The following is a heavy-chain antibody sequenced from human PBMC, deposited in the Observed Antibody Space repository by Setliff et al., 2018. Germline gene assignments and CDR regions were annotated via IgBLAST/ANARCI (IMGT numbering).Heavy chain of an antibody. D-gene: IGHD2-15*01. V-gene: IGHV3-48*04. CDR3: ARVVGYCSGGSCYRDY. CDR2: ISSSNSGM. J-gene: IGHJ4*02. Sequence: PGGSLRLSCAAPGPTFSRYSMNWVRQAPGKGLEWISYISSSNSGMYCADSVKGRFTISRDNAKNSPYLQMNSLRAEDTAVYYCARVVGYCSGGSCYRDYWGQGTLVTVSS. CDR1: GPTFSRYS.